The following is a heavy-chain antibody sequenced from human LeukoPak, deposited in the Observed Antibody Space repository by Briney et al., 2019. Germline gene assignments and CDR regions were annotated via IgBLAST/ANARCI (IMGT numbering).Heavy chain of an antibody. CDR2: ISWDGGST. J-gene: IGHJ4*02. CDR3: AKDRVGATGGTSFAY. CDR1: GVTFVDYA. D-gene: IGHD1-26*01. Sequence: GGALRLSCAASGVTFVDYAIHGVRQAPGERLEWVSLISWDGGSTYYADSVKGRFTISRDNSKNSLYLQMNSLRAEDTAFYYCAKDRVGATGGTSFAYWGQGTLVTVSS. V-gene: IGHV3-43D*03.